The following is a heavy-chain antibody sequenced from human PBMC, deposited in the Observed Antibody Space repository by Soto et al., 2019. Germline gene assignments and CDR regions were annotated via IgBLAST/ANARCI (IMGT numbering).Heavy chain of an antibody. CDR2: VSHDGRNT. V-gene: IGHV3-30*03. CDR3: AMGGRQWLLTSDFNY. CDR1: GFTFSDYA. J-gene: IGHJ4*02. Sequence: VQLVESGGGVVQPGRSLRLSCAASGFTFSDYAMHWVRQAPGKGLEWVAVVSHDGRNTHYADSVKGRFTISRDSSKNSVSLEMTYLRAQDTAVYYCAMGGRQWLLTSDFNYWGQGALVTVSS. D-gene: IGHD6-19*01.